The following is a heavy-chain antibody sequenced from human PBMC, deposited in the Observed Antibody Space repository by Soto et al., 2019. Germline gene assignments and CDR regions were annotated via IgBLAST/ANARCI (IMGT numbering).Heavy chain of an antibody. V-gene: IGHV1-18*01. CDR2: ISAYNGNT. CDR3: ARDPSGRYYDYYHDRMGV. D-gene: IGHD1-26*01. J-gene: IGHJ6*02. Sequence: ASVKVSCKASGYTSTSYGISGVRQAPGQGLEWMGWISAYNGNTNYAQKLQGRVNMTTDTSTSRAYMDLRSLIYDDTAVYYCARDPSGRYYDYYHDRMGVAGDWTRVNVSS. CDR1: GYTSTSYG.